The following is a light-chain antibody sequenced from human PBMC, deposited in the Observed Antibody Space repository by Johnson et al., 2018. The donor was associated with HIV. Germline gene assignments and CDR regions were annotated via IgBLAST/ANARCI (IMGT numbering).Light chain of an antibody. CDR3: VTWDSSLSVYV. CDR2: DNN. V-gene: IGLV1-51*01. Sequence: QFVLTQPPSVSAAPGQKVTISCSGRSSNIGNNYVSWYQQLPGKAPKLFIFDNNKRPSGIPDRFSGSKSGTSATLGITGLQPGDEADYYCVTWDSSLSVYVFGTGTKVTVL. J-gene: IGLJ1*01. CDR1: SSNIGNNY.